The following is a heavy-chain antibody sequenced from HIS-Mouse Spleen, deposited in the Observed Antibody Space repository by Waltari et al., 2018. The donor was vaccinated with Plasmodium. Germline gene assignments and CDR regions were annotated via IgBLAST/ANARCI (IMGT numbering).Heavy chain of an antibody. CDR3: ARGSAGDAFDI. Sequence: QVQLVQSGAEVKKPGASVKVSCKASGYTFPNYGTSWVRQAPGQGREWMGWISPYNGNTHFAQKLQGRVTMTTDTSTSTAYMELRSLRSDDTAVYYCARGSAGDAFDIWGQGTMVTVSS. D-gene: IGHD6-19*01. CDR1: GYTFPNYG. CDR2: ISPYNGNT. V-gene: IGHV1-18*01. J-gene: IGHJ3*02.